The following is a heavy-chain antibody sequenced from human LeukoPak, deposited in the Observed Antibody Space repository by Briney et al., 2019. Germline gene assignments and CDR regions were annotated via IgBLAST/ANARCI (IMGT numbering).Heavy chain of an antibody. J-gene: IGHJ6*03. CDR2: INPNSGDK. Sequence: GASVKVSCTASGYTFTVYYMHWVRQAPGQGLEWMGWINPNSGDKNYAQKYQGRVTMTRDTSISTAYMELSRLISDETAAYYCARAAAAHSDVWGKGTTVTGSS. D-gene: IGHD6-13*01. CDR1: GYTFTVYY. CDR3: ARAAAAHSDV. V-gene: IGHV1-2*02.